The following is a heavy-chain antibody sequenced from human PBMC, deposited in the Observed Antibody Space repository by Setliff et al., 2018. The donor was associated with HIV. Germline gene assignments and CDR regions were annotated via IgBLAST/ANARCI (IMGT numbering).Heavy chain of an antibody. CDR1: GGSFSGYY. V-gene: IGHV4-34*12. Sequence: SETLSLTCDVFGGSFSGYYWSWIRQPPGKGLEWIGEIIPSGSTNYNPSPKSRVTMSIDTSKSQFSLKLSSVTAADTAVYYCVRQADCGGDCVLGYWGQGTLVTVSS. J-gene: IGHJ4*02. CDR2: IIPSGST. CDR3: VRQADCGGDCVLGY. D-gene: IGHD2-21*02.